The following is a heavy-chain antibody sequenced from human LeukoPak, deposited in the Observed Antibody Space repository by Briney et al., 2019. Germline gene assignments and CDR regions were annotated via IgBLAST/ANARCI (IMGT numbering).Heavy chain of an antibody. CDR3: ARDGGTYYYDWFDP. CDR1: GGSFSGYY. Sequence: SETLSLTCAVYGGSFSGYYWSWIRQPPGKGLEWIGEINHSGSTNYNPSLKSRVTISVDTSKNQFSLKLSSVTAADTAVYYCARDGGTYYYDWFDPWGQGTLVTLSS. V-gene: IGHV4-34*01. CDR2: INHSGST. J-gene: IGHJ5*02. D-gene: IGHD1-26*01.